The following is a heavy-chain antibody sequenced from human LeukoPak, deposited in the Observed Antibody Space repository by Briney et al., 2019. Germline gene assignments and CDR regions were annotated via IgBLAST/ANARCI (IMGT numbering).Heavy chain of an antibody. V-gene: IGHV4-31*03. CDR3: AREATEYYYGSGSYYKPWFDP. CDR1: GGSISSSSYY. CDR2: IYYSGST. J-gene: IGHJ5*02. D-gene: IGHD3-10*01. Sequence: ASETLSLTCTVSGGSISSSSYYWSWIRQHPGKGLEWIGYIYYSGSTYYNPSLKSRVTISVDTSKNQFSLKLSSVTAADTAVYYCAREATEYYYGSGSYYKPWFDPWGQGTLVTVSS.